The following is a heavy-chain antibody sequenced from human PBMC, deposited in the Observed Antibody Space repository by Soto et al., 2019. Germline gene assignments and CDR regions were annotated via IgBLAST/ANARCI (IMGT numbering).Heavy chain of an antibody. CDR1: GFTFSSFG. V-gene: IGHV3-33*01. J-gene: IGHJ6*02. Sequence: QVQVVESGGDVVQPGRSLRLSCAASGFTFSSFGMPWVRQAPGKGLEWVSLIWYDGSKKSYGDSVKGRFTISRDNSRNTVYLQMNSLRADDTAVYYCARDASYYSLWSGYYPSRNGMDVWGQGTTVTVSS. CDR3: ARDASYYSLWSGYYPSRNGMDV. CDR2: IWYDGSKK. D-gene: IGHD3-3*01.